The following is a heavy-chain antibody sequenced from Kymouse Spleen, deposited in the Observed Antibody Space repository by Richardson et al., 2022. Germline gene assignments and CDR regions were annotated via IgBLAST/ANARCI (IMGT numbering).Heavy chain of an antibody. D-gene: IGHD3-10*01. V-gene: IGHV3-33*01. Sequence: QVQLVESGGGVVQPGRSLRLSCAASGFTFSSYGMHWVRQAPGKGLEWVAVIWYDGSNKYYADSVKGRFTISRDNSKNTLYLQMNSLRAEDTAVYYCARGQITMVRGFDYWGQGTLVTVSS. CDR2: IWYDGSNK. CDR3: ARGQITMVRGFDY. J-gene: IGHJ4*02. CDR1: GFTFSSYG.